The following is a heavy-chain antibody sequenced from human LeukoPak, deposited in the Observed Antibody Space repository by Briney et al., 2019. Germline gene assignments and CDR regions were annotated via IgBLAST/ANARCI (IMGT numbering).Heavy chain of an antibody. J-gene: IGHJ4*02. Sequence: PGGSLRLSCAASGFTFSSYSMNWVRQAPRKGLEWVSSISSSSSYIYYADSVKGRFTISRDNAKNSLYLQMNSLRAEDKAVYYCARGLMVYATYDYWGQGTLVTVSS. D-gene: IGHD2-8*01. V-gene: IGHV3-21*01. CDR2: ISSSSSYI. CDR3: ARGLMVYATYDY. CDR1: GFTFSSYS.